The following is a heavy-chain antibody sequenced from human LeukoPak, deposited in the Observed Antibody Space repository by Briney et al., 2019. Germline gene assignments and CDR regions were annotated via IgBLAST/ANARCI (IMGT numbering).Heavy chain of an antibody. CDR3: AREGSSWRFFDY. Sequence: PSETLSFTCNVSGGSISSYYWSWIRQPAGKGLEWIGRINTSGTNNSNASLKSRVTMSIDTSKNQFSLKLSSVTAADTAVYYCAREGSSWRFFDYWGQGTLVTVSS. V-gene: IGHV4-4*07. CDR2: INTSGTN. D-gene: IGHD6-13*01. J-gene: IGHJ4*02. CDR1: GGSISSYY.